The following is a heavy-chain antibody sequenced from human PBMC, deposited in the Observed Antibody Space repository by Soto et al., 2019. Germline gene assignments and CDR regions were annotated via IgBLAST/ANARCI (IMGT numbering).Heavy chain of an antibody. V-gene: IGHV4-30-4*01. CDR1: GGSINSADYY. CDR2: IYYSGST. CDR3: ARAIVVTIGGMDV. D-gene: IGHD5-12*01. Sequence: QVQLQESGPGLVKPSQTLSLTCSVSGGSINSADYYWSWVRQPPGKGLEWIGYIYYSGSTYFNPSLKSRVTISKDTSRNQFSLRLSSVTAADTAVYYCARAIVVTIGGMDVWGHGTTVTVSS. J-gene: IGHJ6*02.